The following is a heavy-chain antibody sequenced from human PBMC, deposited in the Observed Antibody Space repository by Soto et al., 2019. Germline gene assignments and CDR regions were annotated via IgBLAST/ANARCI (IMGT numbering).Heavy chain of an antibody. Sequence: SLKVSCKASGGTFSSYAISWVRQAPGQGLEWMGGIIPIFGTANYAQKFQGRVTITADESTSTAYMELSSLRSEDTAVYYCARDLRGNCSGGSCSGMDVWGQGTTVTVSS. CDR1: GGTFSSYA. CDR3: ARDLRGNCSGGSCSGMDV. D-gene: IGHD2-15*01. V-gene: IGHV1-69*13. CDR2: IIPIFGTA. J-gene: IGHJ6*02.